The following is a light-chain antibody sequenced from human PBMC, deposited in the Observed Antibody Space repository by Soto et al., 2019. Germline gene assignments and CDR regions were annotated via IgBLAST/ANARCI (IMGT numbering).Light chain of an antibody. CDR1: SGDVGAYDF. CDR2: DVS. Sequence: SALTQPASVSGSPGQSITISCTGTSGDVGAYDFVSWYQHHPGKAPRLVIYDVSRRPAGASDRFSGSKSGSTASLTISTLQAEDEADYYCVSFTVTYSYVFGTGTKVTVL. V-gene: IGLV2-14*01. CDR3: VSFTVTYSYV. J-gene: IGLJ1*01.